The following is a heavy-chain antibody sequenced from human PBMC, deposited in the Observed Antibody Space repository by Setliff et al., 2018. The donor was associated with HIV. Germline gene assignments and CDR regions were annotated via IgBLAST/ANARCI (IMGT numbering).Heavy chain of an antibody. J-gene: IGHJ4*02. V-gene: IGHV3-30*03. Sequence: SLRLSCVASGFTFKDFAMYWVRQAPGKGLEWVSAISYDGSRIHYADSVKGRFTISRDNSKNTLYLQVNSLRPEDTAVYHCASARIPTGGTSTSFDYWGQGTLVTVSS. D-gene: IGHD1-1*01. CDR1: GFTFKDFA. CDR3: ASARIPTGGTSTSFDY. CDR2: ISYDGSRI.